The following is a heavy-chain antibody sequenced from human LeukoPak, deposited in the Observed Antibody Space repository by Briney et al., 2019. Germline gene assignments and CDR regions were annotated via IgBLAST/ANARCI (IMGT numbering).Heavy chain of an antibody. CDR1: GFTFSSYG. V-gene: IGHV3-30*18. Sequence: GRSLRLSCAASGFTFSSYGMHWVRQAPGKGLEWVAVISYDGSNKYYADSVKGRFTISRDNSKNTLYLQMNRLRAEDTAVYYCAKGDSSRYYFPSFRFDPWGQGTLVTVSS. CDR2: ISYDGSNK. D-gene: IGHD3-22*01. CDR3: AKGDSSRYYFPSFRFDP. J-gene: IGHJ5*02.